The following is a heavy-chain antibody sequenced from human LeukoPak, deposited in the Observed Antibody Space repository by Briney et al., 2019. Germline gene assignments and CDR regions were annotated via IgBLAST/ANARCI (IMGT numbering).Heavy chain of an antibody. CDR2: LYYSDNTYDNPSVSSGNT. D-gene: IGHD3-22*01. V-gene: IGHV4-39*01. CDR1: GGSISDTSDF. CDR3: ARRHRSYDSGGRVIDY. Sequence: KPSETLSLTCTVSGGSISDTSDFWGWIRQPPGKGLEWIGSLYYSDNTYDNPSVSSGNTYYNPSPKSRVTISVDTSKNQFSLKLSSVTAADTAMYYCARRHRSYDSGGRVIDYWGQGTLVTVSS. J-gene: IGHJ4*02.